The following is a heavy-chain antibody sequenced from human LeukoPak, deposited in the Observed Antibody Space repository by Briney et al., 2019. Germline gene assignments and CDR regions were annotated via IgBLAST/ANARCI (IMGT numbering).Heavy chain of an antibody. CDR1: GFTFSSSA. CDR2: ISNNGGYT. D-gene: IGHD2-15*01. V-gene: IGHV3-23*01. J-gene: IGHJ4*02. CDR3: AKQLGYCSDGSCYFPY. Sequence: GGSLRLSCAASGFTFSSSAMSWVRQAPGKGLEWVSAISNNGGYTYYADSVQGRFTISRDNSKNTLCLQMNSLRAEDTAVYYCAKQLGYCSDGSCYFPYWGQGTLVTVSS.